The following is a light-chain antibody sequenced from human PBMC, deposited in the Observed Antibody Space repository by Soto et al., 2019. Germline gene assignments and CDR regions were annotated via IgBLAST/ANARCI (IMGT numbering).Light chain of an antibody. CDR1: SSDVGGYNY. CDR3: SEYTSSSPVV. CDR2: EVS. Sequence: QSALTQPASVSGSPGQSITISCTGTSSDVGGYNYGSWYQQHPGKAPKLMIYEVSNRPSGVSNRFSGSKSGNTASLTISGLQDEDEADYYCSEYTSSSPVVFGGGTKLTVL. J-gene: IGLJ2*01. V-gene: IGLV2-14*01.